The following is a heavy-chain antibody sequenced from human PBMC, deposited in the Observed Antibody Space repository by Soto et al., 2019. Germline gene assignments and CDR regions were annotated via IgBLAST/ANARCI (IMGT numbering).Heavy chain of an antibody. CDR2: IRSKAYGGTT. CDR1: GFTFGDYA. D-gene: IGHD3-3*01. CDR3: TRTRFLEWLFAADY. V-gene: IGHV3-49*04. J-gene: IGHJ4*02. Sequence: GGSLRLSCTASGFTFGDYAMSWVRQAPGKGLEWVGCIRSKAYGGTTEYAASVKGRFTISRDDSKSIAYLQMNSLKTEDTAVYYCTRTRFLEWLFAADYWGQGTLVTVSS.